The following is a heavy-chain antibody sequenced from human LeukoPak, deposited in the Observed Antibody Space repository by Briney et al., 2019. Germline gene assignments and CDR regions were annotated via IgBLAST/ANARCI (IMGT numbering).Heavy chain of an antibody. CDR3: ARSRQGFFDY. CDR2: IKGDGSTT. V-gene: IGHV3-74*01. Sequence: GGSLRLSCAASGITFSPYWMHWVRQRPGQGLEWVSLIKGDGSTTTYADSVKGRFTISRDNAKNTLYLQINSLRAEDTAVFYCARSRQGFFDYWGQGTLVTASS. CDR1: GITFSPYW. J-gene: IGHJ4*02.